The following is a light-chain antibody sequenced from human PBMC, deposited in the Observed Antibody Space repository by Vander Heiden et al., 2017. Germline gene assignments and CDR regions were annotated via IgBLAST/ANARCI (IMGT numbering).Light chain of an antibody. CDR1: QGISSY. J-gene: IGKJ1*01. V-gene: IGKV1-9*01. CDR2: AAS. CDR3: QQHNSYPPWT. Sequence: DIHLTQSPSFLSASVGDRVTITCRASQGISSYLAWYQQKPGKAPKLLIYAASTLQSGVPSRFSGSGYGTEFTLTISSRQPEDFATYYCQQHNSYPPWTFGQGTKVEIK.